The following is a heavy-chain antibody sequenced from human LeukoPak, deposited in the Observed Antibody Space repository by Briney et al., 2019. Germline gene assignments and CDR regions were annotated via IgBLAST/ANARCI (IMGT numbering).Heavy chain of an antibody. D-gene: IGHD3-16*02. J-gene: IGHJ4*02. V-gene: IGHV3-23*01. CDR3: GRGGGDYVWGSYRYLFGSRQTLIESGSDFDY. CDR1: GFTFSSYA. CDR2: ISGSGGST. Sequence: GGSLRLSCAASGFTFSSYAMSWVRQAPGKGLEWVSGISGSGGSTYYADSVKGRFTISRDNSKNTLYLQMDSLRAEDTAVYYWGRGGGDYVWGSYRYLFGSRQTLIESGSDFDYWGQGTLVTVSS.